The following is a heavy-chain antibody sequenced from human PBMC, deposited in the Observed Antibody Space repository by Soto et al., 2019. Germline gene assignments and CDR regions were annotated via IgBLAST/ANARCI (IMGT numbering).Heavy chain of an antibody. Sequence: SETLSLTCTVSGGSISSYYWSWIRQPPGKGLEWIGYIYYSGSTNYNPSLKSRVTISVDTSKNQFSLKLSSVTAADTAVYYCARVPAGTDYYYYGMDVWGQGTTVTVSS. CDR1: GGSISSYY. J-gene: IGHJ6*02. CDR3: ARVPAGTDYYYYGMDV. V-gene: IGHV4-59*01. D-gene: IGHD6-13*01. CDR2: IYYSGST.